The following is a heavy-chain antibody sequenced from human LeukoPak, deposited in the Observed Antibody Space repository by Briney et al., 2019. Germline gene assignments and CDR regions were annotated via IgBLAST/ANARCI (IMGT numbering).Heavy chain of an antibody. Sequence: SETLSLTCTVSGGSISGSSYYWGWIRQPPGKGLEWIGSIYYSGSTYYNPSLKSRVTISVDTSKNQFPLKLNSVTATDTAVYYCAGGRLPLSSRYGMDVWGQGTTVTVSS. D-gene: IGHD2-2*01. J-gene: IGHJ6*02. CDR3: AGGRLPLSSRYGMDV. V-gene: IGHV4-39*01. CDR1: GGSISGSSYY. CDR2: IYYSGST.